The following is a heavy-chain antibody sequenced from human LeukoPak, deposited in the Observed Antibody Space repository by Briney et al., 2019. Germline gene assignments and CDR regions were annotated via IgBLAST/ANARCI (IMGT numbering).Heavy chain of an antibody. CDR3: ARETSLAGFASGLGFNY. Sequence: SSETLSLTCTVSGGSISSYYWSWIRQPAGKGLEWIGRIYTTVTTNYNSALKSRLTMSVDTSRNQFSLNLSSVTAADTAVYYCARETSLAGFASGLGFNYWGQGILVTVSS. CDR1: GGSISSYY. J-gene: IGHJ4*02. CDR2: IYTTVTT. V-gene: IGHV4-4*07. D-gene: IGHD6-19*01.